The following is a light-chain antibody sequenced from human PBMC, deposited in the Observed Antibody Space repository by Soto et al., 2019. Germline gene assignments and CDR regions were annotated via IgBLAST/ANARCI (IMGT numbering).Light chain of an antibody. CDR1: QTISSW. CDR3: QHYNSYSEA. Sequence: QIAQVSFTLSGFLRERGHITCRASQTISSWLAWYQQKPGKAPKLLIYKASTLKSGVPSRFSGSGSGTEFTLTISSLQPDDFATYYCQHYNSYSEAFGQGTKVDIK. J-gene: IGKJ1*01. CDR2: KAS. V-gene: IGKV1-5*03.